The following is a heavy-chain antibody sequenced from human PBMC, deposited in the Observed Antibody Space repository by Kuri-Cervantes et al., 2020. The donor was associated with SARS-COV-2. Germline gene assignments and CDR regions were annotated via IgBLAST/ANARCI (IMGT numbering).Heavy chain of an antibody. V-gene: IGHV4-39*01. Sequence: GSLRLSCTVSGGSITTSSHYWGWIRQPPGKGLEWIGTVAYSGGAYYNSSLKSRVTISVATSKNQFSLKLSSVTAADTAVYYCVRQTDYYDSRPDYQRHHWFDPWGQGTLVTVSS. CDR1: GGSITTSSHY. J-gene: IGHJ5*02. CDR2: VAYSGGA. CDR3: VRQTDYYDSRPDYQRHHWFDP. D-gene: IGHD3-22*01.